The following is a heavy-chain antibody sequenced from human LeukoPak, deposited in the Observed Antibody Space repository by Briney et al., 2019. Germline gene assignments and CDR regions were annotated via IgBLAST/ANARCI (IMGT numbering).Heavy chain of an antibody. D-gene: IGHD6-19*01. CDR3: AIDRYSSGWYTFDY. CDR2: ISTDGTVT. J-gene: IGHJ4*02. Sequence: GGSLRLSCEASGLTLSPYWMHWVRQAPGKGLVWVSHISTDGTVTTYADSVKGRFTISRDNAKSTLYLQMNSLRAEDTAVYYCAIDRYSSGWYTFDYWGQGTLVTVSS. CDR1: GLTLSPYW. V-gene: IGHV3-74*01.